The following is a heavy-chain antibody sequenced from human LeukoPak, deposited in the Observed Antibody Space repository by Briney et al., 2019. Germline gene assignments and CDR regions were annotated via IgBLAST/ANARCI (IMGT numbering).Heavy chain of an antibody. V-gene: IGHV1-2*02. Sequence: ASVKVSCKASGDTFNGYYIHWVRQAPGQGLEWMGWINPNGGGTTYAQKFQARVTMARDTSITTVHMELSSLRSDDTAVYYCARGGGTALVGTRFDFWGRGTLVTVSS. CDR2: INPNGGGT. J-gene: IGHJ4*02. CDR1: GDTFNGYY. D-gene: IGHD1-14*01. CDR3: ARGGGTALVGTRFDF.